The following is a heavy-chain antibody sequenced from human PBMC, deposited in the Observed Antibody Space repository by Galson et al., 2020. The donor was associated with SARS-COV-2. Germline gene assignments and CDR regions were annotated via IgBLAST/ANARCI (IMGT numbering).Heavy chain of an antibody. J-gene: IGHJ5*01. V-gene: IGHV1-18*01. CDR3: ARVQTSSIYGVVIGRWFDS. Sequence: ASVTVSCKASGYTLIDYGISWVRQAPGQGLEWMAWISANKGKTNYAQTFQGRVPVTTDTSTGTAYMELTSLRSDDTAVYYCARVQTSSIYGVVIGRWFDSWGQGTQVTVSS. CDR1: GYTLIDYG. D-gene: IGHD3-3*01. CDR2: ISANKGKT.